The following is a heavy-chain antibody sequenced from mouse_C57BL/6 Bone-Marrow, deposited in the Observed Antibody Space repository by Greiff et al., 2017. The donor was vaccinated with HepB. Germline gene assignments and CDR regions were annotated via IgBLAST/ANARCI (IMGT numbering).Heavy chain of an antibody. CDR2: IYPGDGDT. CDR3: ARRPGFPYYFDY. Sequence: QVQLQQSGAELVKPGASVKISCKASGYAFSSYWMNWVKQRPGKGLEWIGQIYPGDGDTNYNGKFKGKATLTADKSSSTAYMQLSSLTSEDSAVYFCARRPGFPYYFDYWGQGTTLTVSS. V-gene: IGHV1-80*01. J-gene: IGHJ2*01. D-gene: IGHD2-2*01. CDR1: GYAFSSYW.